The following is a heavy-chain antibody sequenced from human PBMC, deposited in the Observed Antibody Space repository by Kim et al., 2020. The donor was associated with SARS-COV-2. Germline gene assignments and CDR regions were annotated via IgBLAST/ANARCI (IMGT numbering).Heavy chain of an antibody. CDR3: ARHSRIVVVPAAILA. CDR1: GGSISSSSYY. CDR2: IYYSGST. Sequence: SETLSLTCTVSGGSISSSSYYWGWIRQPPGKGLEWIGSIYYSGSTYYNPSIKSRVTISVDTSKNQFSLKLSSVTAAVTAVYYCARHSRIVVVPAAILAWGQGTLDTVSS. J-gene: IGHJ4*02. V-gene: IGHV4-39*01. D-gene: IGHD2-2*01.